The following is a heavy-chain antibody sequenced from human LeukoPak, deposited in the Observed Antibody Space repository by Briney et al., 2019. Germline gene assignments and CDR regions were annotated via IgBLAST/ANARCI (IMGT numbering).Heavy chain of an antibody. J-gene: IGHJ6*04. D-gene: IGHD1-1*01. CDR2: IKQDGSEK. Sequence: PGGSLRLSCAASGFTFSSYWMSWVRQAPGKGLEWVANIKQDGSEKYYVDSVKGRFTISRDNAKNSLYLQMNSLRAEDTAVYYCARDGISYYYYGMDVWGKGTTVTVSS. CDR3: ARDGISYYYYGMDV. CDR1: GFTFSSYW. V-gene: IGHV3-7*01.